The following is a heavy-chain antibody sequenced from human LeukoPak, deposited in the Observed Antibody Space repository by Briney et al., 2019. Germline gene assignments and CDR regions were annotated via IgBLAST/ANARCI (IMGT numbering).Heavy chain of an antibody. V-gene: IGHV1-69*05. CDR2: IIPIFGTA. CDR3: AMEQQLVGGHRGPV. Sequence: SVKVSCKASGGTFSSYAISWVRQAPGRGLEWMGGIIPIFGTANYAQKFQGRVTITTDESTSTAYMELSSLRSEDTAVYYCAMEQQLVGGHRGPVWGKGTTVTVSS. J-gene: IGHJ6*04. D-gene: IGHD6-13*01. CDR1: GGTFSSYA.